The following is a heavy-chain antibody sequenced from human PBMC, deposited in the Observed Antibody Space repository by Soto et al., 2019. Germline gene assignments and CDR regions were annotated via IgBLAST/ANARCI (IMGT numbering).Heavy chain of an antibody. J-gene: IGHJ5*02. CDR3: ARDPLPPHH. V-gene: IGHV1-18*01. CDR1: GYTIASYA. CDR2: ISAYNGNT. Sequence: QVQLVQSGAEVKKPGASVKVSCKASGYTIASYAISWMRQAPGQGLEWMGWISAYNGNTNYAQKLQGRVTMTTDTATGTAYMEPTTRRCDDTALYYCARDPLPPHHWGQGTLVTVSS.